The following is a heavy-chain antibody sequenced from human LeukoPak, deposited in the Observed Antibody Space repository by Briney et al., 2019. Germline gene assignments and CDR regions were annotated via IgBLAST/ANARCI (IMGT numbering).Heavy chain of an antibody. Sequence: SVKVSCKASGGTLTSYAISWVRQAPGQGREWMGRIIPIFGTANYAQKLQSRVTITTDESTSTAYMELSSLRSEDTAVYYCARGWYLDTAMARGYWGQGTLVTVSS. CDR3: ARGWYLDTAMARGY. D-gene: IGHD5-18*01. CDR2: IIPIFGTA. J-gene: IGHJ4*02. CDR1: GGTLTSYA. V-gene: IGHV1-69*05.